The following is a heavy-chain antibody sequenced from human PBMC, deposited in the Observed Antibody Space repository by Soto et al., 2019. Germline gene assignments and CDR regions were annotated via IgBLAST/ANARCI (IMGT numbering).Heavy chain of an antibody. D-gene: IGHD2-2*01. CDR2: ISYDGSVK. Sequence: PGGSLRLSCAASGFTFSSYGMHWVRQAPGKGLEWVAVISYDGSVKYYGNSVRGRFTISRDNSKNTLFLQMNSLRTEDTAVYYCAKTRPKCDSTKCYDYYFYGMDVWGQGTTVTVSS. J-gene: IGHJ6*02. CDR3: AKTRPKCDSTKCYDYYFYGMDV. V-gene: IGHV3-30*18. CDR1: GFTFSSYG.